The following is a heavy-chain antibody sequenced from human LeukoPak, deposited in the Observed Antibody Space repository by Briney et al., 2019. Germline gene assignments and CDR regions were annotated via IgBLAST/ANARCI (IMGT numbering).Heavy chain of an antibody. Sequence: PSETLSLTCTVSGGPFSRSGNNGGWIARPPGKGRGGIGSIDYSGSTYYNPSLKSRITISVDTSKNQFSLKLSSVTAADTAVYYCARDFVNRNYGYFYWGQGTLVTVSS. CDR2: IDYSGST. J-gene: IGHJ4*02. V-gene: IGHV4-39*07. CDR3: ARDFVNRNYGYFY. CDR1: GGPFSRSGNN. D-gene: IGHD5-18*01.